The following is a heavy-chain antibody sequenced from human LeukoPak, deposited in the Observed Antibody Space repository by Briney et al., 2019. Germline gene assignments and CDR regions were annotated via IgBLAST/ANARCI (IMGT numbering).Heavy chain of an antibody. D-gene: IGHD3-9*01. Sequence: ASVKVSCKASGYTFTSYGISWVRQAPGQGLEWMGWISAYNGNTNYAQKLQGRVTMTRDTSISTAYMELSRLRSDDTAVYYCARGLFRLRYFDWLPQSYYFDYWGQGTLVTVSS. J-gene: IGHJ4*02. CDR2: ISAYNGNT. V-gene: IGHV1-18*01. CDR3: ARGLFRLRYFDWLPQSYYFDY. CDR1: GYTFTSYG.